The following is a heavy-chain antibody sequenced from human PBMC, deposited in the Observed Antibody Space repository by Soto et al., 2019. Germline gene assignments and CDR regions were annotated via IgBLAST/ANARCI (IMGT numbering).Heavy chain of an antibody. CDR1: GFTFDDYA. J-gene: IGHJ4*02. D-gene: IGHD3-10*01. CDR2: ISWNSGSI. CDR3: AKDIRGYYGSGSYLDY. Sequence: EVQLVESGGGLVQPGRSLRLSCAACGFTFDDYAMHWVRQAPGKGLEWVSGISWNSGSIGYADSVKGRFTISRDNAKNSLYLQMNSLRAEDTALYYCAKDIRGYYGSGSYLDYWGQGTLVTVSS. V-gene: IGHV3-9*01.